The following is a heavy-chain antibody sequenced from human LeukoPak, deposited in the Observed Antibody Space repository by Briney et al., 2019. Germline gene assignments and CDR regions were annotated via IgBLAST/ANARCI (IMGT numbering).Heavy chain of an antibody. V-gene: IGHV1-69*02. CDR1: GGTFSSYT. D-gene: IGHD3-22*01. CDR2: IIPILGIA. CDR3: ARGPIVAVRNYFDY. J-gene: IGHJ4*02. Sequence: SVKVSCKASGGTFSSYTISWVRQAPGQGLEWMGRIIPILGIANYAQKFQGRVTITADKSTSTAYMELSSLRSEDTAVYHCARGPIVAVRNYFDYWGQGTLVTVSS.